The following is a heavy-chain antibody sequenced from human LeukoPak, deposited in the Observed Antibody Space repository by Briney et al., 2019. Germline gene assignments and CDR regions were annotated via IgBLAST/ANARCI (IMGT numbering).Heavy chain of an antibody. Sequence: ASVKVSCKASGYTFTSYGINWVRQAPGQGLEWMGWISPYNGNTNYAQKLQGRVTMTTDTSTSTAYMELRSLRSDDTAVYYCARGCPPVGAMDVWGQGTTVTVSS. CDR1: GYTFTSYG. D-gene: IGHD2-2*01. CDR2: ISPYNGNT. CDR3: ARGCPPVGAMDV. V-gene: IGHV1-18*01. J-gene: IGHJ6*02.